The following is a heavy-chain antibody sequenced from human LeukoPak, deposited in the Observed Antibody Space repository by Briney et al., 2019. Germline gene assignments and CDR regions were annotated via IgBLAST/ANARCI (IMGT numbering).Heavy chain of an antibody. V-gene: IGHV1-18*01. CDR2: ISAYNGNT. D-gene: IGHD3-16*02. CDR1: GYTFTSYG. CDR3: ARGIYDYVWGSYRPDSY. Sequence: ASVKVSCKASGYTFTSYGISWVRQAPGQGLEWMGWISAYNGNTNYVQKLQGRVTMTTDTSTSTAYMELRSLRSDDTAVYYCARGIYDYVWGSYRPDSYWGQGTLVTVSS. J-gene: IGHJ4*02.